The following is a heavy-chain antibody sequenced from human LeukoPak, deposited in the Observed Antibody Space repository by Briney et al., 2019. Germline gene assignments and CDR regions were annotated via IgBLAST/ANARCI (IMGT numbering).Heavy chain of an antibody. CDR1: LDSVSSNRAS. D-gene: IGHD1-26*01. CDR3: VGGNYWFDP. CDR2: TYYRSKWYN. V-gene: IGHV6-1*01. Sequence: SQTLSLTSVISLDSVSSNRASWTWIRQSPSRGLEWLGRTYYRSKWYNDYAVSVKSRITINPDTSKNQFSLQLNSMTPEDTAVYYCVGGNYWFDPWGQGTLVTVSS. J-gene: IGHJ5*02.